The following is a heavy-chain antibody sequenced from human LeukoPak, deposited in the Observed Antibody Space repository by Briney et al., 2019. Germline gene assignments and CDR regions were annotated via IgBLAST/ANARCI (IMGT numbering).Heavy chain of an antibody. CDR1: GLTFSNYA. CDR2: ISGSGGAT. D-gene: IGHD3-10*01. Sequence: QAGGSLRLSCGASGLTFSNYAMSWVRQAPGKGLEWVSGISGSGGATYYVDSVKGRFTISRENAKNSLYLQMNSLRAGDTAVYYCARAVGSGGGYYFDYWGQGTLVTVSS. J-gene: IGHJ4*02. V-gene: IGHV3-23*01. CDR3: ARAVGSGGGYYFDY.